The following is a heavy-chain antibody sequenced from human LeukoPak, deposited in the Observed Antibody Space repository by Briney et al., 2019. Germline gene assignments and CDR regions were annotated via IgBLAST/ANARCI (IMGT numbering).Heavy chain of an antibody. CDR3: ARDRYYDSSVVSSPDY. J-gene: IGHJ4*02. V-gene: IGHV1-2*02. Sequence: GASVTVSCKASGYTFTGYYMHWVRQAPGQGLEWMGWINPNSGGTNYAQKFQGRVTMTRDTSISTAYMELSRLRSDDTAVYYCARDRYYDSSVVSSPDYWGQGTLVTVSS. CDR2: INPNSGGT. CDR1: GYTFTGYY. D-gene: IGHD3-22*01.